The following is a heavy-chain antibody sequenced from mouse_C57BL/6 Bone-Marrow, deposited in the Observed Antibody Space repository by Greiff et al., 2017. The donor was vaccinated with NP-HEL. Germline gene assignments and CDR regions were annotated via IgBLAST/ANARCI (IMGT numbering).Heavy chain of an antibody. D-gene: IGHD1-1*01. CDR1: GYTFTSYW. V-gene: IGHV1-64*01. CDR2: IHPNSGGT. CDR3: AFYGSSYFDY. Sequence: QVQLQQPGAELVKPGASVKLSCKASGYTFTSYWMHWVKQRPGQGLEWIGMIHPNSGGTNYNEKFKSKATLTVDKSSSTAYMQLSSLTSEDSAVYYCAFYGSSYFDYWGQGTTLTVSS. J-gene: IGHJ2*01.